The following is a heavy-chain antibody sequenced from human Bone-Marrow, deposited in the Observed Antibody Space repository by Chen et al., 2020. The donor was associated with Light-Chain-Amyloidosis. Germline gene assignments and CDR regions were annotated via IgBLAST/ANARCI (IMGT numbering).Heavy chain of an antibody. D-gene: IGHD3-22*01. V-gene: IGHV1-69*06. Sequence: QVQLVQSGPVVKKHGSSVNVSCKASGGNFRSYGINWVRQAPGQGLEWMGGIIPLFGATNYAQKFQARVIITADKSTKTAYMELSSLISEDTAIYYCARDLRNYYDSSGYYLDAFNIWGQGTLVTVSS. CDR3: ARDLRNYYDSSGYYLDAFNI. CDR2: IIPLFGAT. J-gene: IGHJ3*02. CDR1: GGNFRSYG.